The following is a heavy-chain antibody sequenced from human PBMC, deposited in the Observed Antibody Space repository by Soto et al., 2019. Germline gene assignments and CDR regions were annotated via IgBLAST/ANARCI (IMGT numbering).Heavy chain of an antibody. J-gene: IGHJ6*02. CDR3: ARGQDIVVVPADIGYYYYGMDV. Sequence: SVKVSCKASGGTFSSYAISWVRQAPGQGLEWMGGIIPIFGTANYAQKFQGRVTITADKSTSTAYMELSSLRSEDTAVYYCARGQDIVVVPADIGYYYYGMDVWGQGTTVTVSS. CDR2: IIPIFGTA. CDR1: GGTFSSYA. V-gene: IGHV1-69*06. D-gene: IGHD2-2*01.